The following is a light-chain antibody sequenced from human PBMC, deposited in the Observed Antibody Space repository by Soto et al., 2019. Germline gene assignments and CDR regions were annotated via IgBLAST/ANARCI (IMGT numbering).Light chain of an antibody. CDR1: SSDVGGYNY. Sequence: QSALTQPASVSGSPGQSITISCTGTSSDVGGYNYVSWYQQHPGKAPKLMIYEVSNRPSGVSNRFSGSKSANTASLTISGLQADDEADYYCCSYGGRSTYVFGTGTKLTVL. CDR3: CSYGGRSTYV. J-gene: IGLJ1*01. V-gene: IGLV2-14*01. CDR2: EVS.